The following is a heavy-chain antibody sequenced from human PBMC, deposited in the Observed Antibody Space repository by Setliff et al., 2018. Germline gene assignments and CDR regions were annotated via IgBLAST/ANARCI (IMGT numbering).Heavy chain of an antibody. Sequence: ASVKVSCKTSGYPFTHQGISWVRQAPGQGLEWMGWINSNGGGTNYAQNFQGRVTMTRDTSISTAYMELSRLRSDDTAVYYCARARDRPKFDDWGQGTLVTVSS. D-gene: IGHD3-22*01. V-gene: IGHV1-2*02. CDR1: GYPFTHQG. CDR3: ARARDRPKFDD. J-gene: IGHJ4*02. CDR2: INSNGGGT.